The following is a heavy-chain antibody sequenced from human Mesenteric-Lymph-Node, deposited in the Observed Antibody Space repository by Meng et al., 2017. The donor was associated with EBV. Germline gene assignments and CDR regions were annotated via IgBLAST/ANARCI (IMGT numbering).Heavy chain of an antibody. CDR2: INHTGST. Sequence: QVQLQQWGAGLLKPSETLSLTCAVYGWSFSGYYWSWSRRPPGKGLEWIEEINHTGSTNYNPSLKSRVTISVDTSKNQFSLKLSSVTAADTAVYCCARGPNYWYFDLWGRGTLVTASS. V-gene: IGHV4-34*01. CDR3: ARGPNYWYFDL. J-gene: IGHJ2*01. CDR1: GWSFSGYY.